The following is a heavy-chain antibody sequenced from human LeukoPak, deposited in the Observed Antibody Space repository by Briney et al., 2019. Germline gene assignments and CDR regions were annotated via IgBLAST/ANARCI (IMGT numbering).Heavy chain of an antibody. D-gene: IGHD2-15*01. V-gene: IGHV3-48*03. CDR2: IGSSGSTI. Sequence: GGSLRLSCAASGFTFSSYEMNWVRQAPGKGLEWVSYIGSSGSTIYYADSVKGRFTISRDNAKNSLYLQMNSLRAEDTAVYYCARDFDCSGGSCYSAYFDYWGQGTLVTVSS. CDR1: GFTFSSYE. CDR3: ARDFDCSGGSCYSAYFDY. J-gene: IGHJ4*02.